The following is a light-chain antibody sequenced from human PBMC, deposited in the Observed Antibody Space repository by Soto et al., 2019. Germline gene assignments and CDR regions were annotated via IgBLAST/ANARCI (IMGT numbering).Light chain of an antibody. CDR1: QSISSSS. Sequence: EIVLTQSPGILSLSPGERATLSCRASQSISSSSLAWYQQKPGQAPRLLIYGVSGRATGIPDRFSGSGSGTDFTLTIIRLEPEDSAVYYCQQYDTAPRSFGQGTKLEIK. CDR2: GVS. J-gene: IGKJ2*01. V-gene: IGKV3-20*01. CDR3: QQYDTAPRS.